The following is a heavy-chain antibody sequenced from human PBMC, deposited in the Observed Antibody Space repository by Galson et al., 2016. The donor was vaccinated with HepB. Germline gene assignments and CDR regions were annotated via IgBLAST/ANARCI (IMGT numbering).Heavy chain of an antibody. J-gene: IGHJ4*02. D-gene: IGHD1-1*01. V-gene: IGHV3-15*01. CDR1: GFTFKNAY. CDR2: IKSKTDGGTA. Sequence: SLRLSCAASGFTFKNAYMSWVRQAPGKGLEWVAHIKSKTDGGTADYAAPVKGRFTVSRDDSKNTVYLQMHSLKTEDTAVYYCCTVAAWTSFYFHYWGQGTLVTVSS. CDR3: CTVAAWTSFYFHY.